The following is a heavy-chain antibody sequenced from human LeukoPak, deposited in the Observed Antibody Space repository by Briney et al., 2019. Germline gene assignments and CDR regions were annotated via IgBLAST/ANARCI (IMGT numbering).Heavy chain of an antibody. Sequence: GGSLRLSCAASGFTFDDYGMSWVRQAPGKGLEWVSGINWNGGSTGYADSVKGRFTISRDNAKNSLYLQMNSLRAEDTALYYCARGPSSGWHYYFDYWGQGTLVTVSS. CDR1: GFTFDDYG. CDR3: ARGPSSGWHYYFDY. J-gene: IGHJ4*02. V-gene: IGHV3-20*04. D-gene: IGHD6-19*01. CDR2: INWNGGST.